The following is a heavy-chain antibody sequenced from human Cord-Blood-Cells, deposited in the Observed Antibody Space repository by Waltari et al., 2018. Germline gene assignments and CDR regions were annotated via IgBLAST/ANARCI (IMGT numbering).Heavy chain of an antibody. V-gene: IGHV1-18*04. CDR3: ASLSDSGSYWNAFDI. D-gene: IGHD1-26*01. Sequence: QVQLVKSGAEVKKPGASVQVACKASGYTFTSYGIRWVRQAPGQGLEWMGWISAYNGNTNCAQQLQGRVTMTTDTPTSTAYMELRSLRSDDTAVYYCASLSDSGSYWNAFDIWGQGTMVTVSS. J-gene: IGHJ3*02. CDR2: ISAYNGNT. CDR1: GYTFTSYG.